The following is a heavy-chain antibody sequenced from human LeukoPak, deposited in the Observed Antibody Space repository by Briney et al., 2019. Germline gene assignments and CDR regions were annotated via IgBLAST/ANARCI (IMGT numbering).Heavy chain of an antibody. V-gene: IGHV3-23*01. CDR3: AKDLTGPGGYYFDY. Sequence: GGSLRLSCVVSGLRFRNYGMSWVRQAPGKGLEWVSGISSSGGSIYYADSVKGRFTISRDNSKNTLYLQMNSLRAEDTAVYYCAKDLTGPGGYYFDYWGPGTLVTVSS. CDR1: GLRFRNYG. J-gene: IGHJ4*02. CDR2: ISSSGGSI. D-gene: IGHD7-27*01.